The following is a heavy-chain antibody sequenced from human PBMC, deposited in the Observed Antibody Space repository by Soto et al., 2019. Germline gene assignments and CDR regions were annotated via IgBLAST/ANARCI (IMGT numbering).Heavy chain of an antibody. J-gene: IGHJ4*02. Sequence: SETLSLTCTVPGGSMLSYYWSWIRQPPGRGLEWIGFIYYAGSTKYNPSLNSRVTISVDTSKNQFSLTVTSVTAADTAVYYCARRIVATETYDXWGQGTLVTVSS. CDR2: IYYAGST. CDR3: ARRIVATETYDX. CDR1: GGSMLSYY. D-gene: IGHD5-12*01. V-gene: IGHV4-59*08.